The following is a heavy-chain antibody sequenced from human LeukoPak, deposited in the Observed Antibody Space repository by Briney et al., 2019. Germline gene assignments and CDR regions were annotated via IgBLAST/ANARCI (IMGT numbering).Heavy chain of an antibody. CDR1: GFSISTYN. CDR3: AREGYSPY. V-gene: IGHV3-48*01. Sequence: GGSLRLSCAASGFSISTYNINWVRQAPGKGLEWVSYISSSSSTVYYADSVKGRFTISRDNAENSLYLQMNSLRAEDTAVYYCAREGYSPYWGQGTLVTVSS. J-gene: IGHJ4*02. D-gene: IGHD6-13*01. CDR2: ISSSSSTV.